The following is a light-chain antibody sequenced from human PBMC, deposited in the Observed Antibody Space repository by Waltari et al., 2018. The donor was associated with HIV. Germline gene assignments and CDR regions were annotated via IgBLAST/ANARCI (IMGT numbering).Light chain of an antibody. Sequence: QPVLTQPPSASGTPGQRVIISCSGSSSNIGRHAVSWYQHLPGATPTPLIFGNSQRSPGLPDRFPGSKSATSASLAISGLRSVDEADYSCAAWDDSLDGPVFGGGTKLTVL. V-gene: IGLV1-44*01. CDR2: GNS. CDR3: AAWDDSLDGPV. J-gene: IGLJ2*01. CDR1: SSNIGRHA.